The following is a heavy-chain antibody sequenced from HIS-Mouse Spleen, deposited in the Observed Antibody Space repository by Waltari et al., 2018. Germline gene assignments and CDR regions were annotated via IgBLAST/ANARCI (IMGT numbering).Heavy chain of an antibody. V-gene: IGHV3-30*04. D-gene: IGHD6-6*01. CDR1: GFTFSSYA. CDR2: ISYDGSNK. J-gene: IGHJ5*02. CDR3: ARTLLNIAAPFDP. Sequence: QVQLVESGGGVVQPGRSLRLSCASSGFTFSSYAMNWVRQAPGKGLEWVAVISYDGSNKYYADSVKGRFTISRDNSKNTLYLQMNSLRAEDTAVYYCARTLLNIAAPFDPWGQGTLVTVSS.